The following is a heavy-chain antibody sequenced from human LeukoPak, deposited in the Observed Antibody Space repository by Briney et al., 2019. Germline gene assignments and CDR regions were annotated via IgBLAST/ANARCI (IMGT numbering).Heavy chain of an antibody. J-gene: IGHJ4*02. Sequence: GGSLRLSCAASGFSLSDYWMTWVRQAPGEGLECVGNIKFDGSEIYYLDSVRGRFSISRDNAKNSLYLQMNSLRVEDTAVYYRTRDLNHDSSGWGQGTLVTVSS. D-gene: IGHD3-22*01. CDR1: GFSLSDYW. V-gene: IGHV3-7*01. CDR2: IKFDGSEI. CDR3: TRDLNHDSSG.